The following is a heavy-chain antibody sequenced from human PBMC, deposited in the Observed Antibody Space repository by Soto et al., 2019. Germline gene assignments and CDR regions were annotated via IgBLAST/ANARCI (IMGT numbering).Heavy chain of an antibody. V-gene: IGHV3-9*01. D-gene: IGHD2-2*01. J-gene: IGHJ4*02. CDR3: AKGAEYQLLARADY. CDR2: ISWNSGSI. CDR1: GFTFDDYA. Sequence: GGSLRLSCAASGFTFDDYAMHWVRQAPGKGLEWVSGISWNSGSIGYADSVKGRFTISRDNAKNSLYLQMNSLRAEDTALYYCAKGAEYQLLARADYWGQGTLVTVSS.